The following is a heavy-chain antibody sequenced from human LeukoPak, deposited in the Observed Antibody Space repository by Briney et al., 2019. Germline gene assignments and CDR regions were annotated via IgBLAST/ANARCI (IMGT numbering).Heavy chain of an antibody. J-gene: IGHJ4*02. Sequence: GSLRLSCAASGFTFSSYSMNWVRQAPGKELEWVSYISSSSSTIYYADSVKGRFTISRDNAKNSPYLQMNSLRAEDTAVYYCARLRGRDSSGPEVYWGQGTLVTVSS. CDR3: ARLRGRDSSGPEVY. CDR2: ISSSSSTI. CDR1: GFTFSSYS. V-gene: IGHV3-48*01. D-gene: IGHD3-22*01.